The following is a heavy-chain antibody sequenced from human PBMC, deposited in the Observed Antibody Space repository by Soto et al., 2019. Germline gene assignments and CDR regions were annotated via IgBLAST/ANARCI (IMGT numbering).Heavy chain of an antibody. V-gene: IGHV4-34*01. CDR2: INHSGST. Sequence: SETLSLTCAVYGGSFSGYYWSWIRQPPGKGLEWIGEINHSGSTNYNPSLKSRVTISVDTSKNQFSLKLSSVTAADTAVYYCARGWLEHTMYYFDYWGQGTLVTVSS. J-gene: IGHJ4*02. CDR3: ARGWLEHTMYYFDY. CDR1: GGSFSGYY. D-gene: IGHD1-1*01.